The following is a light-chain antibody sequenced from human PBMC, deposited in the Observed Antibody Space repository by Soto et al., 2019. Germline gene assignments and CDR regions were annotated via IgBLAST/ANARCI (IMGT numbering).Light chain of an antibody. J-gene: IGLJ2*01. CDR2: DVT. CDR3: SSYTSASTSVV. V-gene: IGLV2-14*03. CDR1: SSDIGTYNH. Sequence: QSALTQPASVSGSPGQSITISCTGTSSDIGTYNHVSWYQKHPGKVPILIIYDVTDRPSGVSNRFSGSKSGNTASLTISGLQAEDEAEYYCSSYTSASTSVVFGGGTKVTVL.